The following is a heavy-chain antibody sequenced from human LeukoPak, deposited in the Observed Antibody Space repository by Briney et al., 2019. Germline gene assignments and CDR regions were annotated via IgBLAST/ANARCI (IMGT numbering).Heavy chain of an antibody. D-gene: IGHD2-21*01. Sequence: GGSLRLSCAASGFTFSHYPMNWVRQAPGKGLEWISYINGRSGIIYYADSFKGRCTISRDNARNSLYLQMNSLRAEDTAVYYCARESLGGGDDAFDIWGQGTMVTVSS. V-gene: IGHV3-48*01. CDR1: GFTFSHYP. CDR2: INGRSGII. J-gene: IGHJ3*02. CDR3: ARESLGGGDDAFDI.